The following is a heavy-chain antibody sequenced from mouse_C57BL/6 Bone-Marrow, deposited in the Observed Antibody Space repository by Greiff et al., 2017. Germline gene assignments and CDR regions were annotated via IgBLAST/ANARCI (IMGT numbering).Heavy chain of an antibody. CDR3: ASAEYED. V-gene: IGHV1-74*01. D-gene: IGHD2-14*01. J-gene: IGHJ2*01. CDR2: IDPSDSDT. CDR1: GYTFTSYW. Sequence: QVQLQQPGAELVKPGSSVKLSCKASGYTFTSYWMHWVKQRPGQGLEWIGRIDPSDSDTNYNQKFKGKATLTVDKSSSTAYMQLSSLTSEDSAVYYCASAEYEDWGQGTTLTVSA.